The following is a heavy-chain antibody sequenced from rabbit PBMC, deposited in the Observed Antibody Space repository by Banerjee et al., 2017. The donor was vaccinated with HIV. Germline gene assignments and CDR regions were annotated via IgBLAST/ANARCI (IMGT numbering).Heavy chain of an antibody. Sequence: QEQLEETGGGLVQPGGSLTLYCNASGFDFSSYYMSWVSQAPGKGLEWIACINTSSGNTVYASWAKGRFTISKTSSTTVTLQMTSLTAADTATYFCARSYPDYGDAMGNLWGPGTLVTVS. V-gene: IGHV1S45*01. D-gene: IGHD2-1*01. CDR1: GFDFSSYYM. J-gene: IGHJ4*01. CDR2: INTSSGNT. CDR3: ARSYPDYGDAMGNL.